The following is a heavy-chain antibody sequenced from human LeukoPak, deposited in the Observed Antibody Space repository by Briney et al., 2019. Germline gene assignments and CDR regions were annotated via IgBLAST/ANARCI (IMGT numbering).Heavy chain of an antibody. V-gene: IGHV1-8*01. J-gene: IGHJ5*02. CDR2: MNPNSGNT. CDR3: ARASLLGYCSSTSCYKHNWFDP. CDR1: GYTFTSYD. Sequence: GASVKVSCKASGYTFTSYDINWVRQATGQGLEWMGWMNPNSGNTGYAQKFQGRVTMTRNTSISTAYMELSSLRSEDTAVYYCARASLLGYCSSTSCYKHNWFDPWGQGTLVTVSS. D-gene: IGHD2-2*02.